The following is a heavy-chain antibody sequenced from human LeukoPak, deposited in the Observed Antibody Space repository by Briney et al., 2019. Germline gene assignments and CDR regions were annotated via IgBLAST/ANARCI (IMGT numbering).Heavy chain of an antibody. CDR1: GFTFSSYG. CDR3: AKEESFYYYGSGSYSGGYFDY. V-gene: IGHV3-30*18. CDR2: ISYDGGNK. Sequence: GGSLRLSCAASGFTFSSYGMHWVRQAPGKGLEWVAVISYDGGNKYYADSVKGRFTISRDNSKNTLYLQMNSLRAEDTAVYYCAKEESFYYYGSGSYSGGYFDYWGQGTLVTVSS. J-gene: IGHJ4*02. D-gene: IGHD3-10*01.